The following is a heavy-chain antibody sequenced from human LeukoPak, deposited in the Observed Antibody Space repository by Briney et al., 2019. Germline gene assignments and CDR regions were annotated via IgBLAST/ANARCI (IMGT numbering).Heavy chain of an antibody. CDR3: ARDPGYSSSWEYYYYYGMDV. CDR1: GYTFTNYG. V-gene: IGHV1-18*04. Sequence: ASVKVSCKASGYTFTNYGISWVRQAPGQGLEWMGWISPYNDYTNYAQKLQGRVTMTTDTSTSTGYMELRSLRSDDTAVYYCARDPGYSSSWEYYYYYGMDVWGQGTTVTVSS. J-gene: IGHJ6*02. D-gene: IGHD6-13*01. CDR2: ISPYNDYT.